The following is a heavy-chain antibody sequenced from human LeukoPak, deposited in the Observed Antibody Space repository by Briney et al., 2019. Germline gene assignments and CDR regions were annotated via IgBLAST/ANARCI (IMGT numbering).Heavy chain of an antibody. V-gene: IGHV3-30*02. CDR1: GFTFSSYG. D-gene: IGHD6-13*01. CDR3: ASSNPRFLWYSHLES. CDR2: IRYDGSNK. J-gene: IGHJ5*02. Sequence: GGSLRLSCAASGFTFSSYGMHWVRQAPGKGLEWVAFIRYDGSNKYYADSVKGRFTVSRDNPKNTLSLQMNSLRPEDTAVYYCASSNPRFLWYSHLESWGQGTLVTVSS.